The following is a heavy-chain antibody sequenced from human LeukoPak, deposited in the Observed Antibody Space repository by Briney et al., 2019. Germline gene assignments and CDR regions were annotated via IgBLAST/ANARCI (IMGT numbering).Heavy chain of an antibody. CDR3: ARVKDPYDAFDI. J-gene: IGHJ3*02. CDR2: IYYSGST. V-gene: IGHV4-59*01. Sequence: SETLSLTCTVSGGSISSYYWSWIRQPPGKGLEWIGYIYYSGSTNYNPSLKSRVTISIDTSKNQFSLKLSSVTAADTAVYYCARVKDPYDAFDIWGQGTMVTVSS. CDR1: GGSISSYY.